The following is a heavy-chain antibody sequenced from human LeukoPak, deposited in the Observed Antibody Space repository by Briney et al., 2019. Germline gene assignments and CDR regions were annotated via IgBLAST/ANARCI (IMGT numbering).Heavy chain of an antibody. CDR3: ATSHDSSGYFPPPYYYYGMDV. J-gene: IGHJ6*02. V-gene: IGHV4-39*01. CDR1: GGSISSSSYY. Sequence: SETLSLTCTVSGGSISSSSYYWGWIRQPPGKGLEWIGSIYYSGSTYYNPSLKSRVTISVDTSKNQFSLKLSSVTAADTAVYYCATSHDSSGYFPPPYYYYGMDVWGQGTTVTVSS. CDR2: IYYSGST. D-gene: IGHD3-22*01.